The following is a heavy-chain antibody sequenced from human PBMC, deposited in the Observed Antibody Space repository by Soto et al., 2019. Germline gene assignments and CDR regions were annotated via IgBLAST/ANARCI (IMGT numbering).Heavy chain of an antibody. D-gene: IGHD5-12*01. J-gene: IGHJ5*02. Sequence: QEQLVESGGGVVQPGRSLRLSCTASGFNFYTYGMHWVRQAPGKGLEWLAVISYDGSNTFYADSVKGRFTISRDNSKNTLYMQLNTLRPEDTAVYYCARDLKRGYGNWFDPWGQGTLVTVSS. CDR2: ISYDGSNT. CDR3: ARDLKRGYGNWFDP. CDR1: GFNFYTYG. V-gene: IGHV3-30*03.